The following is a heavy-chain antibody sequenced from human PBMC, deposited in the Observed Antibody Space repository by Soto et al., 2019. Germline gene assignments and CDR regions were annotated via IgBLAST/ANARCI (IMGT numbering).Heavy chain of an antibody. D-gene: IGHD3-16*01. CDR2: ITSKSTTI. J-gene: IGHJ5*02. V-gene: IGHV3-48*02. CDR3: AREMGACSDSSCYPGPYDS. Sequence: GGSLRLSCAASGFTFTSYSMNWVRQAPGQGLEWVSYITSKSTTIKYADSVKGRFTVSRDNAKNSLYLQLNSLRDEDTAVYYCAREMGACSDSSCYPGPYDSWGQGTLVTVSS. CDR1: GFTFTSYS.